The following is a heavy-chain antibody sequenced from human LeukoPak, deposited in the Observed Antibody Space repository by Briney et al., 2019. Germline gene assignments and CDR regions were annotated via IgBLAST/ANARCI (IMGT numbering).Heavy chain of an antibody. D-gene: IGHD2-2*02. Sequence: SVKVSCKASRGTFTNYVISWVRQAPGQGLEWMGGIIPIFATANYAQKFQGRVTITADESTSAAYMELSSLRSEDTAVYYCARDRPGRYCSTTSCFTASPFAPWGQGTLVTVSS. J-gene: IGHJ5*02. V-gene: IGHV1-69*13. CDR3: ARDRPGRYCSTTSCFTASPFAP. CDR1: RGTFTNYV. CDR2: IIPIFATA.